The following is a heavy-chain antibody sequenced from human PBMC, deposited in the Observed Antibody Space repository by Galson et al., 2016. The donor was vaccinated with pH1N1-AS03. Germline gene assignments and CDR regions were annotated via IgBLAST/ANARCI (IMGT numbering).Heavy chain of an antibody. V-gene: IGHV4-59*08. CDR3: ARQGGYSSSWYV. CDR2: VYYRGNT. J-gene: IGHJ6*02. Sequence: YVYYRGNTKYDPSLKSRLTISVDTSRSPFSLRLSSVTAADTAVYYCARQGGYSSSWYVWGQGTTVTVSS. D-gene: IGHD6-13*01.